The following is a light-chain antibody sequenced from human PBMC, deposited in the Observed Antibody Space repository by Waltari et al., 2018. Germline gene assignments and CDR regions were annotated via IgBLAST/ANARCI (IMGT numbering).Light chain of an antibody. Sequence: QTVVTQEPSFSVSPGGTVTLTCGLTSVSVSTMNFPSWYQQTPGQAPRTLTHHTCVRSSGVPDRFSASILGNKAALTITGAQADDEGEYYCVLYLGSDILQFGGGTKVTVL. CDR1: SVSVSTMNF. CDR2: HTC. J-gene: IGLJ3*02. V-gene: IGLV8-61*01. CDR3: VLYLGSDILQ.